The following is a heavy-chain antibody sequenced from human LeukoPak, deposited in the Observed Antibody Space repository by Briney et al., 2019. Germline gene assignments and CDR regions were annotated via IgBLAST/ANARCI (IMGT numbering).Heavy chain of an antibody. CDR1: GFTFSSYW. CDR2: ITSDGSGT. D-gene: IGHD4-11*01. CDR3: ARGVQS. Sequence: GGSLRLSCAASGFTFSSYWMHWVRQAPGKGLVWVSRITSDGSGTSYADSVKGRFTISRDNAKNTLYLQMNSLRAEDTAVYYCARGVQSWGQGTLVTVSS. V-gene: IGHV3-74*01. J-gene: IGHJ5*02.